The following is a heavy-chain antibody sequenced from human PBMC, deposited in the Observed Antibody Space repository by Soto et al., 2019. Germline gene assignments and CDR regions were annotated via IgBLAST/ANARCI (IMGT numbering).Heavy chain of an antibody. CDR1: GGSIGSDDYY. D-gene: IGHD3-10*01. CDR3: ARAPRYYHTSGSILYYFDY. J-gene: IGHJ4*02. V-gene: IGHV4-30-4*01. Sequence: KPSETLSLTCSVSGGSIGSDDYYWSWIRQPPXKGLEWIGCIYYSGNTYYNPSLKSRLTISLDTSKSQFSLRLSSVTAADTAVYYCARAPRYYHTSGSILYYFDYWGQGTLVTVSS. CDR2: IYYSGNT.